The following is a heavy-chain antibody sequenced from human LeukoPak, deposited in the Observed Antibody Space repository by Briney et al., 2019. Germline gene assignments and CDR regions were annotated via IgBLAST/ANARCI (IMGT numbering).Heavy chain of an antibody. V-gene: IGHV3-30*18. CDR3: AKDSPRIQLWLDY. D-gene: IGHD5-18*01. CDR1: GFTFSSYG. Sequence: GGSLRLSCAASGFTFSSYGMHWVRQAPGKGLEWVAVISYDGSNKYYADSVKGRFTISRDNSKNTLYLQMNSLRAEDTAVYYCAKDSPRIQLWLDYWGQGTLVTVSS. J-gene: IGHJ4*02. CDR2: ISYDGSNK.